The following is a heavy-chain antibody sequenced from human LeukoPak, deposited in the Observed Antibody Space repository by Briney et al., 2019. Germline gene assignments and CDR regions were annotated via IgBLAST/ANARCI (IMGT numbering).Heavy chain of an antibody. V-gene: IGHV4-30-4*01. CDR3: ARDGSYDSINDAFDI. D-gene: IGHD3-22*01. J-gene: IGHJ3*02. CDR1: GGSISSGDYY. Sequence: PSETLSLTCTVSGGSISSGDYYWSWIRQPPGKGLEWIGYIYYSGSTYYNPSLKSRVTISVDTSKNQFSLKLSSVTAADTAVYYCARDGSYDSINDAFDIWGQGTMVTVSS. CDR2: IYYSGST.